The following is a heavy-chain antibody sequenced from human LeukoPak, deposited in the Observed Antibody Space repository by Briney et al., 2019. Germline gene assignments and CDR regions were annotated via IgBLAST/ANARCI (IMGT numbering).Heavy chain of an antibody. CDR1: GYIFTNYW. V-gene: IGHV5-51*01. J-gene: IGHJ4*02. CDR3: ARVLCSGGSCYLGPYYFDY. CDR2: IYPSNSDT. Sequence: EESLKISCKISGYIFTNYWIGWVRQMPGKGLEWMGIIYPSNSDTRYSPSFQGQVTISADKSISTAYLQWSSLKASDTALYYCARVLCSGGSCYLGPYYFDYWGQGTLLTVSS. D-gene: IGHD2-15*01.